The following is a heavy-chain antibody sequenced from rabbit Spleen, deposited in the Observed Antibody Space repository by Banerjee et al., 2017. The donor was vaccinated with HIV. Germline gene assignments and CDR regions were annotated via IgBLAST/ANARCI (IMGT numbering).Heavy chain of an antibody. CDR1: GFDFSNYG. D-gene: IGHD8-1*01. Sequence: QEQLVESGGGLVQPGGSLKLSCKASGFDFSNYGVSWVRQAPGKGLEWIGYIEPIFGNTYYANWVNGRFTISSHNAQNTLYLQLNSLTAADTATYFCARDGAGGSYFNLWGQGTLVTVS. J-gene: IGHJ4*01. CDR2: IEPIFGNT. CDR3: ARDGAGGSYFNL. V-gene: IGHV1S47*01.